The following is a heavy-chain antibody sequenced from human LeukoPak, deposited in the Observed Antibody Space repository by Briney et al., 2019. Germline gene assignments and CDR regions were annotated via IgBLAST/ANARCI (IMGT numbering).Heavy chain of an antibody. CDR3: ARDWVVVAATRGGYYYGMDV. V-gene: IGHV1-69*04. CDR1: GYTFTSYA. Sequence: SVKVSCEASGYTFTSYAISWVRQAPGQGLEWMGRIIPILGIANYAQKFQGRVTITADKSTSTAYMELSSLRSEDTAVYYCARDWVVVAATRGGYYYGMDVWGQGTTVTVSS. D-gene: IGHD2-15*01. CDR2: IIPILGIA. J-gene: IGHJ6*02.